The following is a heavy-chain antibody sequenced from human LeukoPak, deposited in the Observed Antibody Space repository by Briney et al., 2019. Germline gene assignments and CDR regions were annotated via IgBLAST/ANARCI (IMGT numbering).Heavy chain of an antibody. J-gene: IGHJ5*02. V-gene: IGHV3-7*01. CDR2: IKPDGSGK. CDR3: AKEYCSSTSCYSFFWFDP. Sequence: GGSLRLSCAASGFAFSSYWMTWVRQSPGKGLEWVANIKPDGSGKNYVDSVKGRFTISRDNSKNTLYLQMNSLRAEDTAVYYCAKEYCSSTSCYSFFWFDPWGQGTLVTVSS. D-gene: IGHD2-2*02. CDR1: GFAFSSYW.